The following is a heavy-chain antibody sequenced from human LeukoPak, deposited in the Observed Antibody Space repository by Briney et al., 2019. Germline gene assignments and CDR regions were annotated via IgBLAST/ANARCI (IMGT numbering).Heavy chain of an antibody. CDR3: AREKYGGSNDY. CDR1: GGSISGYY. J-gene: IGHJ4*02. V-gene: IGHV4-59*01. D-gene: IGHD1-26*01. CDR2: IYYSGST. Sequence: PSETLSLTCAVSGGSISGYYWSWIRQPPGKGLEWIGYIYYSGSTKYNPSLKSRVTISVDTSKNQFSLRLSSVTAADTAMYYCAREKYGGSNDYWGQGSLDPVSS.